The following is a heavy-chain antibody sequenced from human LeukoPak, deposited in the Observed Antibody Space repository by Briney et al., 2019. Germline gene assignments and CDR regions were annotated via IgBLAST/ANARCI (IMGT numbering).Heavy chain of an antibody. J-gene: IGHJ4*02. CDR3: AKDGLSYYDFWSGYPGLDY. Sequence: GGSLRLSCAASGFTFSSYSMNWVRQAPGKGLEWVSYISSSSRTIYYADSVKGRFTISRDNAKNSLYLQMNSLRAEDTAVYYCAKDGLSYYDFWSGYPGLDYWGQGTLVTVSS. V-gene: IGHV3-48*01. D-gene: IGHD3-3*01. CDR2: ISSSSRTI. CDR1: GFTFSSYS.